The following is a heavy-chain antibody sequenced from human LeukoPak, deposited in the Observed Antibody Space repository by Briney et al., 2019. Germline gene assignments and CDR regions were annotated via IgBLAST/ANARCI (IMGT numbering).Heavy chain of an antibody. CDR2: ISGFGGST. Sequence: PGGSLRLSCAASGFTFNNYAMNWVRQAPEKGLEWVSGISGFGGSTYYAPSVKGRLTISRDNFGNMLYLHLDSLRVEDTAIYYCARRSGGSWSSFDYWGQGALVTVSS. D-gene: IGHD2-15*01. CDR3: ARRSGGSWSSFDY. CDR1: GFTFNNYA. V-gene: IGHV3-23*01. J-gene: IGHJ4*02.